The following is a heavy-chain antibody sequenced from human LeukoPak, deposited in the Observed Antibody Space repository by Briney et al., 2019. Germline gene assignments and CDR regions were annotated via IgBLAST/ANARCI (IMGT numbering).Heavy chain of an antibody. CDR2: IRYDGSYT. V-gene: IGHV3-30*02. CDR1: GFTFSSYD. J-gene: IGHJ4*02. Sequence: GGSLRLSCEASGFTFSSYDMHRVRQAPGKGLEWVAFIRYDGSYTYYADSVKGRFTISRDNSENTLYLQMNSLRTEDTAVYYCARDFVIYYYDSSGYYNDWGQGTLVTVSS. D-gene: IGHD3-22*01. CDR3: ARDFVIYYYDSSGYYND.